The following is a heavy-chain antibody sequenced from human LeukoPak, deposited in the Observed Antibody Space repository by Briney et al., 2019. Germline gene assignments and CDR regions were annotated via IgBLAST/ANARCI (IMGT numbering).Heavy chain of an antibody. CDR1: GDSISTSSYY. J-gene: IGHJ4*02. Sequence: PSETLSLTCTVSGDSISTSSYYWGWVRQTPGKGLEWLGSIYYSGITHYNPSLKSRLTIYVDTSRNQFSLRLFSVTAADTAVFYCARSDYYDYRQIDYWGQGTLVTVSS. CDR2: IYYSGIT. V-gene: IGHV4-39*01. CDR3: ARSDYYDYRQIDY. D-gene: IGHD3-16*01.